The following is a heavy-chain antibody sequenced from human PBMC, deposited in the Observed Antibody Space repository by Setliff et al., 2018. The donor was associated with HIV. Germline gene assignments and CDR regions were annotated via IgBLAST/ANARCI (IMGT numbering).Heavy chain of an antibody. CDR2: LASYNDDA. CDR3: ARDTSSSY. D-gene: IGHD2-2*01. V-gene: IGHV1-18*04. CDR1: GYTFTGYH. Sequence: ASVKVSCKASGYTFTGYHIHWVRQAPGQGLEWMGWLASYNDDANYAQNLQGRVTMTTDKSTSTAYMELRSLRSDDTAVYFCARDTSSSYWGQGTPVTVSS. J-gene: IGHJ4*02.